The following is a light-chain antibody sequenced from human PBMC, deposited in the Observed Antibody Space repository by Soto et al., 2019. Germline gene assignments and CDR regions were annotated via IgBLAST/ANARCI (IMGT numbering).Light chain of an antibody. CDR1: QSVSSSY. V-gene: IGKV3-20*01. CDR3: QQYGSSPRT. CDR2: GAS. Sequence: EIVLTQSPGTLSLSPGERATLSCRASQSVSSSYLAWYQQKPGQAPRLLIYGASSRATGIPDRFSGSRSVTYFTLTISRLEAEDFAVYYCQQYGSSPRTFGKGTKEDIK. J-gene: IGKJ1*01.